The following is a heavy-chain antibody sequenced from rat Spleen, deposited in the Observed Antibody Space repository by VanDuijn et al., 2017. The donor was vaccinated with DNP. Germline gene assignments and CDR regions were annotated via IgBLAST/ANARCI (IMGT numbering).Heavy chain of an antibody. J-gene: IGHJ3*01. V-gene: IGHV4-2*01. D-gene: IGHD4-2*01. CDR1: GLNFNDYW. CDR2: INEEGSII. Sequence: EVKLVESGGGLVQPGRSLKLSCVASGLNFNDYWMGWVRQAPGKGLEWIGEINEEGSIINYTPSLRDKISFSRDNVQNTLFLEMSNLGSEDTGTYYCVTRGDPYDNWFAYWGRGTLVTVSS. CDR3: VTRGDPYDNWFAY.